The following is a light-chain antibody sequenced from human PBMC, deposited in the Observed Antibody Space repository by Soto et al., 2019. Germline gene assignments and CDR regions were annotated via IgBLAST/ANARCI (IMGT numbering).Light chain of an antibody. J-gene: IGKJ2*01. CDR1: QSVSSNY. CDR2: GAS. Sequence: EIVLTQSPGTLSLSPGERATLSCRASQSVSSNYLAWYQQKPGQAPRLLIYGASRGAAGIPDRFSGSGSGTDFTLTINRLEPEDFAVYFCQQYGRSPMFTFVQGTKLEIK. V-gene: IGKV3-20*01. CDR3: QQYGRSPMFT.